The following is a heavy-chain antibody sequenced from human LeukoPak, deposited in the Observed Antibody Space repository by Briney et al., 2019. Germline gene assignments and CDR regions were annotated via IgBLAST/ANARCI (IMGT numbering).Heavy chain of an antibody. CDR3: ASCSGGSCYPLY. V-gene: IGHV4-31*03. CDR1: GGSISSGGYY. Sequence: SETLSLTCTVSGGSISSGGYYWSWIRQHPGKGLEWIGYIYYSGSTYYNPSLKIRVTISVDTSKNQFSLKLSSVTAADTAVYYCASCSGGSCYPLYWGQGTLVTVSS. CDR2: IYYSGST. J-gene: IGHJ4*02. D-gene: IGHD2-15*01.